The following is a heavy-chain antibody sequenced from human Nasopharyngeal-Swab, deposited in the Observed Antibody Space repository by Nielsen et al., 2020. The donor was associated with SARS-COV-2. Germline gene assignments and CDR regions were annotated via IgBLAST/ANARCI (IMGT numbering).Heavy chain of an antibody. CDR3: ATFERYCSSTSCYD. CDR2: INPNSGGT. CDR1: GYTFTGYY. Sequence: ASVKGSCKASGYTFTGYYMHWVRQAPGQGLEWMGRINPNSGGTNYAQKFQGRVTMTRDTSISTAYMELSRLRSDDTAVYYCATFERYCSSTSCYDWGQGTLVTVSS. J-gene: IGHJ4*02. V-gene: IGHV1-2*06. D-gene: IGHD2-2*01.